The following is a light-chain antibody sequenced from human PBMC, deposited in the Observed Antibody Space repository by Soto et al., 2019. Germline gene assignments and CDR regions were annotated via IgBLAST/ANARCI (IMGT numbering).Light chain of an antibody. CDR3: QQYGSSPRT. Sequence: EIVLTQSPGTLSLSPGERATLSCRASQSVSSSYLAWYQQKPGQAPRLLIYGASSRATDIADRFSGSGSGTDFNLTISRLEPEDFAVYYCQQYGSSPRTFGQGTKVEIK. V-gene: IGKV3-20*01. J-gene: IGKJ1*01. CDR1: QSVSSSY. CDR2: GAS.